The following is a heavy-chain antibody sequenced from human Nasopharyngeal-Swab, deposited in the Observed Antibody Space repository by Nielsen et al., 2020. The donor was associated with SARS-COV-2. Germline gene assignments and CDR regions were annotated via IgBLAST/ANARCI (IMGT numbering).Heavy chain of an antibody. D-gene: IGHD3-22*01. CDR2: ISSSSSTI. Sequence: GESLKISCAASGFTFRSYSMNWVRQAPGKGLEWVSYISSSSSTIYYADSVKGRFTISRDNVKNSLYLQMNSLRAEDTAVYYCASGKHYDSSGYYTRFGAFDIWGQGTMVTVSS. J-gene: IGHJ3*02. V-gene: IGHV3-48*01. CDR1: GFTFRSYS. CDR3: ASGKHYDSSGYYTRFGAFDI.